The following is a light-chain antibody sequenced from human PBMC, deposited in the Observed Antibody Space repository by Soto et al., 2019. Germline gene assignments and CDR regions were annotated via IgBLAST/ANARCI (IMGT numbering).Light chain of an antibody. CDR3: CSYAGSSRV. CDR2: EVS. CDR1: SSDVGSYNL. Sequence: QSVLTQPASVSGSPGQSITISCTGTSSDVGSYNLVSWYQQHPGKAPKLMIYEVSKRPSGVSNRFSGSKSGNTASLTISGLQAEDEAEYYCCSYAGSSRVFGGGTKLTVL. V-gene: IGLV2-23*02. J-gene: IGLJ3*02.